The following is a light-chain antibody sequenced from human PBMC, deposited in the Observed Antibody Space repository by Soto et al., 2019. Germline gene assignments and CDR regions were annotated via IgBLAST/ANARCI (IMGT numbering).Light chain of an antibody. V-gene: IGKV3-20*01. Sequence: ERVLTQSPGTLSLSPGERATLSCRASQGVSSNYLAWYQQNPGQAPRLLIYGASTRATGIPDRFSGSGSGTDFTLTIGRLEPEDSAVYYCQQYGSSPTWTFGQGTKVAVK. J-gene: IGKJ1*01. CDR3: QQYGSSPTWT. CDR2: GAS. CDR1: QGVSSNY.